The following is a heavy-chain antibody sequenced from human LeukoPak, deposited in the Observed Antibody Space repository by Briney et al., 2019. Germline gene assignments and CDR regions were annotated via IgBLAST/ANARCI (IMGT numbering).Heavy chain of an antibody. CDR1: GVSISTSRYY. D-gene: IGHD5-18*01. J-gene: IGHJ5*02. CDR3: AKGAGGFSYYNWFDP. V-gene: IGHV4-39*01. CDR2: IYYTGPT. Sequence: SETLSLTCTASGVSISTSRYYWGWIRQPPGKGLEWIGNIYYTGPTYYNASLESRVTISLDTSKNQFFLKLNSVTAADTAMYYCAKGAGGFSYYNWFDPWGQGTLVTVSS.